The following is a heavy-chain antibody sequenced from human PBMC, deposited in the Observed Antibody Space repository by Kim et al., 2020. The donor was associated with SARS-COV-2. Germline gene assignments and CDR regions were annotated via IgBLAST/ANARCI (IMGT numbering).Heavy chain of an antibody. CDR3: ARNVWFGESPNFDY. Sequence: ASVKVSCKASGYTFTSYDINWVRQATGQGLEWMGWMNPNSGNTGYAQKFQGRVTMTRNTSISTAYMELSSLRSEDTAVYYCARNVWFGESPNFDYWGQGTLVTVSS. V-gene: IGHV1-8*01. D-gene: IGHD3-10*01. CDR1: GYTFTSYD. J-gene: IGHJ4*02. CDR2: MNPNSGNT.